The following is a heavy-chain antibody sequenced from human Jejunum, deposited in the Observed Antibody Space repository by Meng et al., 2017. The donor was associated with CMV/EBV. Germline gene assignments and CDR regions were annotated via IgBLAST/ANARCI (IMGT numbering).Heavy chain of an antibody. CDR2: ISNDGFTT. J-gene: IGHJ2*01. D-gene: IGHD3-16*01. Sequence: AAAGFSFSSNWVHWVRQAPGKGLVWVARISNDGFTTSYADSVKGRFTISRDNARNTLYLQVNSLRAEDTAVYYCVASGRGIDWYLDLWGRGTLVTVSS. CDR3: VASGRGIDWYLDL. V-gene: IGHV3-74*01. CDR1: GFSFSSNW.